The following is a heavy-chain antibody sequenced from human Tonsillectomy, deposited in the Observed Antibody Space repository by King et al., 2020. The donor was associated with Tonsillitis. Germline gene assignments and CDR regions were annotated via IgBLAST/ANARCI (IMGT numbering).Heavy chain of an antibody. CDR3: ARIADYFDY. V-gene: IGHV1-3*01. Sequence: VQLVESGAEVKKPGASVKVSCKASGYTFTNYAMHWVRQAPGQRLEWMGWINPDNGNSKYSQKFQGRVTITRDTSASTAYMELSGLRSDDTAVYYCARIADYFDYWGQGTLVTVSS. D-gene: IGHD2-15*01. CDR1: GYTFTNYA. J-gene: IGHJ4*02. CDR2: INPDNGNS.